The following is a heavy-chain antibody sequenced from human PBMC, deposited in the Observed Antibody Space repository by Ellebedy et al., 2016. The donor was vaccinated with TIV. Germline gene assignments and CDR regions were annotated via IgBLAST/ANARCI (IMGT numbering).Heavy chain of an antibody. CDR3: ARDGYGGYLDS. V-gene: IGHV3-7*01. J-gene: IGHJ4*02. D-gene: IGHD5-18*01. Sequence: PGGSLRLSCAASGFSFGTYWLSWVRQAPGKGLEWVANIREDGNARFYVDSVRGRFTISRDNGKNSVDLQMNSLRVEDTAVYYCARDGYGGYLDSWGPGTLIIVSS. CDR1: GFSFGTYW. CDR2: IREDGNAR.